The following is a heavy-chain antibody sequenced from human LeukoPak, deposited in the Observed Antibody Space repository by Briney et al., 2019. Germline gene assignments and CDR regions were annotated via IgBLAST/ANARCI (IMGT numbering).Heavy chain of an antibody. D-gene: IGHD2-21*02. CDR3: AKDGKCGGDCYARYYYGMDV. Sequence: GGSLRLSCAASGFTFSSYAMNWVRQAPGKGLEWVSTISGSGGSTYYADSVKGRFTISRDNSKNTLYLQMNSLRAEDTAVYYCAKDGKCGGDCYARYYYGMDVWGQGTTVTVSS. J-gene: IGHJ6*02. CDR1: GFTFSSYA. V-gene: IGHV3-23*01. CDR2: ISGSGGST.